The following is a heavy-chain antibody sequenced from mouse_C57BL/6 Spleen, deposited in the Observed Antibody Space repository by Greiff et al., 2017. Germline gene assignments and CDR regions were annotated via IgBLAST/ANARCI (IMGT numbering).Heavy chain of an antibody. J-gene: IGHJ4*01. CDR1: GFTFTSYW. Sequence: QVQLKQPGAELVKPGASVKLSCKASGFTFTSYWMHWVKQRPGRGLEWIGRIDPNSGGTKYNEKFKSKATLTVDKPSSTAYMQLSSLTSEDSAVSYCAEGSSYDYYAMDYWGQGTSVTVSS. CDR3: AEGSSYDYYAMDY. CDR2: IDPNSGGT. V-gene: IGHV1-72*01. D-gene: IGHD1-1*01.